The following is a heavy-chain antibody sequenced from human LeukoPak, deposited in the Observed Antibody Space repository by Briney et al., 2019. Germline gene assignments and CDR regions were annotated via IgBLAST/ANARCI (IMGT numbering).Heavy chain of an antibody. V-gene: IGHV3-48*02. CDR3: AQKGGTDH. Sequence: GGSLRLSCAASGFSFSRFGMNWVRQAPGKGLEWISYISSSSGTIYYADSVKGRFTISRDNAKNSLYLQMSSLRDEDTAIYYCAQKGGTDHWGQGTLVTVSS. CDR2: ISSSSGTI. J-gene: IGHJ4*02. D-gene: IGHD2-15*01. CDR1: GFSFSRFG.